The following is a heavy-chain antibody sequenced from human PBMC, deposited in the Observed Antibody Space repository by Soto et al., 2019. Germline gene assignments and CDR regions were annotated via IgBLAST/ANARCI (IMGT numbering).Heavy chain of an antibody. CDR1: GFTFSSYA. J-gene: IGHJ4*02. V-gene: IGHV3-23*01. CDR2: ISGSGGST. CDR3: AKATIFGVVLLDY. Sequence: GGSLRLSCAASGFTFSSYAMSWVRQAPGKGLEWVSAISGSGGSTYYADSVKGRFTISRDNSKNTLYLQMNSLRAEDTAVFYFAKATIFGVVLLDYWGQGTLVTVSS. D-gene: IGHD3-3*02.